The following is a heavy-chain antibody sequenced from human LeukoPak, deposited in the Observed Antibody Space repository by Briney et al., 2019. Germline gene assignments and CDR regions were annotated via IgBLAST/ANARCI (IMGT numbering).Heavy chain of an antibody. CDR1: GGSISSSYYY. CDR2: IYYSGST. Sequence: PSETLSLTCTVSGGSISSSYYYWGWIRQPPGKGLEWIGSIYYSGSTYYNPSLKSQFTISIETSRNQFSLSLTSVTAADTAMYYCARGRRDGSYYFDYWGQGTSVTVSS. J-gene: IGHJ4*02. V-gene: IGHV4-39*07. CDR3: ARGRRDGSYYFDY.